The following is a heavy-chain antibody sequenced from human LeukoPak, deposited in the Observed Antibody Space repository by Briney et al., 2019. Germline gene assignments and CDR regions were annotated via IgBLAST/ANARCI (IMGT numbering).Heavy chain of an antibody. V-gene: IGHV3-23*01. Sequence: GGSLRLSCAASGFIFRSYGMSWVRQAPGKGLEWVSGISSSGGTTHYADSVQGRFTISRDNSKNTLYLQMNSLRAGDTAIYYCAREKGRGVISPYFDYWGQGTLVTVSS. D-gene: IGHD3-10*01. CDR2: ISSSGGTT. J-gene: IGHJ4*02. CDR1: GFIFRSYG. CDR3: AREKGRGVISPYFDY.